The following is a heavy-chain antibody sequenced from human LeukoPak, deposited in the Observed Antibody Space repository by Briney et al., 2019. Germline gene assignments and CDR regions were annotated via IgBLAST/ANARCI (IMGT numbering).Heavy chain of an antibody. CDR3: AREGRQDYVYFDY. D-gene: IGHD4-17*01. V-gene: IGHV4-59*01. CDR1: GGSISDYY. CDR2: INYSGNT. J-gene: IGHJ4*02. Sequence: SETLSLTCTVSGGSISDYYWSWIRQPPGKGLEWIGYINYSGNTNYNPSLKSRVTISVDTSENQFSLRLTSVTAADTAVFYCAREGRQDYVYFDYWGQGSLVTVSS.